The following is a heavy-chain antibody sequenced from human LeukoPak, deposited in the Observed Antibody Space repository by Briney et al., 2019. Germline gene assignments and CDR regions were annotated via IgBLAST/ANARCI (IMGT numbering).Heavy chain of an antibody. V-gene: IGHV1-18*01. CDR1: VHTFTSYG. Sequence: ASVKVSCKASVHTFTSYGISWVRQAPGQGREWMGWISAYNGNTNYAQKLQGRVTITTDTSTSTAYMELRSLRSDDTAVYYCARVYGYDAFDIWGQGTMVTVSS. CDR2: ISAYNGNT. CDR3: ARVYGYDAFDI. D-gene: IGHD6-25*01. J-gene: IGHJ3*02.